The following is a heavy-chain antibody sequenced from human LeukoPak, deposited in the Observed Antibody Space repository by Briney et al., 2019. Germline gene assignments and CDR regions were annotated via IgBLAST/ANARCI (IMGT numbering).Heavy chain of an antibody. CDR2: ISGSGGST. V-gene: IGHV3-23*01. Sequence: QPGGSLRLSCAASGFTFSSYAMSWVRQAPGKGLEWVSAISGSGGSTYYADSVKDRFTISRDNSKNTLYLQMNSLRAEDTAVYYCAKAVFGVQYNWFDPWGQGTLVTVSS. D-gene: IGHD3-3*01. J-gene: IGHJ5*02. CDR3: AKAVFGVQYNWFDP. CDR1: GFTFSSYA.